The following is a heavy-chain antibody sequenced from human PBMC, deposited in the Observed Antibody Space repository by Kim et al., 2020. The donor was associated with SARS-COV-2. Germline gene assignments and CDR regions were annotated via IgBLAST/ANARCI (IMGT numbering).Heavy chain of an antibody. D-gene: IGHD1-1*01. J-gene: IGHJ4*02. Sequence: ASVKVSCKTSGYGFTNNYLHWVRLAPGQGLEWMGMVYPNDGRTTYAQKFQGRVTMTSDTPTRTGYMELSSLTSEDTAVYYCARDLEGFDYWGQGTLVTVSS. CDR2: VYPNDGRT. CDR1: GYGFTNNY. V-gene: IGHV1-46*01. CDR3: ARDLEGFDY.